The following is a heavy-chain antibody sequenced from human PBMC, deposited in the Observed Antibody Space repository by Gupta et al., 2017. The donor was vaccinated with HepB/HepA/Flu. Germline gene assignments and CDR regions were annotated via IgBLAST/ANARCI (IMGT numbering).Heavy chain of an antibody. CDR1: GFNCSSYA. D-gene: IGHD1-26*01. CDR2: ISGRGGTT. V-gene: IGHV3-23*01. Sequence: EVQLLESGGGLVQPGGSLRLTCAASGFNCSSYAMGWFRQAPGKGLAWVSAISGRGGTTYYADSVKGRFTISRDNSKNTLYLQMNSLRAEDTAVYYCAKDSGSSSDYWGQGTRVTVSS. CDR3: AKDSGSSSDY. J-gene: IGHJ4*02.